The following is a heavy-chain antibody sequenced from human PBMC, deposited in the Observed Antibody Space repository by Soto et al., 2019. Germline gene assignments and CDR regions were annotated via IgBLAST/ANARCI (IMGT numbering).Heavy chain of an antibody. Sequence: PGGSLRLSCAASGFTFSMYWMHWVRQAPGKGLVWVSRINSDGSSTSYADSVKGRFTISRDNAKNTLYLQMNSLRAEDTAVYYCARVERGYCSGGSCYGMDVWGQGTTVTVSS. V-gene: IGHV3-74*01. J-gene: IGHJ6*02. D-gene: IGHD2-15*01. CDR2: INSDGSST. CDR3: ARVERGYCSGGSCYGMDV. CDR1: GFTFSMYW.